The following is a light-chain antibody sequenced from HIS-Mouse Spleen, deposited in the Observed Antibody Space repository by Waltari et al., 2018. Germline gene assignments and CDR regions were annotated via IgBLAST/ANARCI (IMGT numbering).Light chain of an antibody. CDR2: EVS. CDR3: SSYTSSSTYV. Sequence: QSALTQPASVSGSPGQSITLPCTGTRSDVVGYNYVPWYQQHPGKPPKRMMYEVSNRPSGVSNRFSGSKSGNTASLTISGLQAEDEADYYCSSYTSSSTYVFGTGTKVTVL. CDR1: RSDVVGYNY. J-gene: IGLJ1*01. V-gene: IGLV2-14*03.